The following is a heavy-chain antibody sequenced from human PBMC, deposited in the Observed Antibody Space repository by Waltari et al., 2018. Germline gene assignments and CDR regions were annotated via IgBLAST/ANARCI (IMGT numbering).Heavy chain of an antibody. Sequence: QVRLEQWGADLLKPSETLSLTCAIYSGSFNAFFSTWIRQSPGGGLAWIGDISFSGTTNYNPSLESRVSMSVDVSKNQFSLKLTSVTAADTAVYYCARTYLYYGSGRSELDYWGRGTLVTVSS. V-gene: IGHV4-34*01. CDR3: ARTYLYYGSGRSELDY. CDR2: ISFSGTT. CDR1: SGSFNAFF. D-gene: IGHD3-10*01. J-gene: IGHJ4*02.